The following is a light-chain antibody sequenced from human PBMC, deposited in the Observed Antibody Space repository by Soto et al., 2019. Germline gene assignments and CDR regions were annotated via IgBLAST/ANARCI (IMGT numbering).Light chain of an antibody. CDR3: QKYNSPPLT. V-gene: IGKV1-27*01. CDR2: GAS. Sequence: DIQMTQSPSSLSASIGDRVTITCRASQGIGNYLVWYQQRPGKVPKLLIYGASTLQSGVPTRFSGSGSGTDFTLNISSLQPEDIATYYCQKYNSPPLTFGQGTRLEIK. J-gene: IGKJ5*01. CDR1: QGIGNY.